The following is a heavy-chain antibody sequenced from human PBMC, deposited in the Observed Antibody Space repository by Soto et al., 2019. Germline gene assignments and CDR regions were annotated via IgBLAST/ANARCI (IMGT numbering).Heavy chain of an antibody. J-gene: IGHJ4*02. CDR1: GGSISSYY. V-gene: IGHV4-59*01. Sequence: SETLSLTCTVSGGSISSYYWSWIRQPPGKGLEWIGYIYYSGSTNYNPSLKSRVTISVDTSKNQFSLKLSSVTAADTAVYYCARGSGYDYADFDYWGQGTLVTVPQ. D-gene: IGHD5-12*01. CDR3: ARGSGYDYADFDY. CDR2: IYYSGST.